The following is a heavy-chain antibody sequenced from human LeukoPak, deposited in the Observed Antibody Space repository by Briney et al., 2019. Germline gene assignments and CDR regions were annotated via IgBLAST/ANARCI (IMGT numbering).Heavy chain of an antibody. CDR2: FYDTRSP. D-gene: IGHD3-10*01. J-gene: IGHJ4*02. V-gene: IGHV4-59*01. CDR3: VRGRGSLTY. Sequence: SETLSLTCTVSGGSISLYYWSWIRQPPGKGLEWIGYFYDTRSPKYNPSLERRVTISVDMSRNQFSLTLTSLTAADTAVYYCVRGRGSLTYWGQGTLATVSS. CDR1: GGSISLYY.